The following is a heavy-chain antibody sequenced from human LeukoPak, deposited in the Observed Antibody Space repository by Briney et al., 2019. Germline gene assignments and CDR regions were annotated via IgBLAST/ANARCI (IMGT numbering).Heavy chain of an antibody. V-gene: IGHV1-46*01. CDR1: GYTFTSYY. J-gene: IGHJ5*02. Sequence: GASVKVSCKASGYTFTSYYMHWLRQAPGQGLEWRGIINPSGGSTTYAQKFQGRVTMTRDMSTTTDYMELSSLRSDDTPVYYCARDNSVGDVAWWFDPWGQGTLVSVSS. CDR2: INPSGGST. CDR3: ARDNSVGDVAWWFDP. D-gene: IGHD1-26*01.